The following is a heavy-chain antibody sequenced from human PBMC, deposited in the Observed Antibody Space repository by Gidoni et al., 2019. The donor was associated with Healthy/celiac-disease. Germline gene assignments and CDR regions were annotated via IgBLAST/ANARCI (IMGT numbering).Heavy chain of an antibody. CDR2: LSAYNVNT. J-gene: IGHJ4*02. Sequence: QVQLVQSGAEVKKPGASVKVTCKASGYTFTSYGISWVRQAPGQGLEWMGWLSAYNVNTNYAQKLHGRVTMTTDTSTSTAYMELRSLRSDDTAVYYCARDSGSMIVVVMPGDTKEGFDYWGQGTLVTVSS. V-gene: IGHV1-18*01. CDR3: ARDSGSMIVVVMPGDTKEGFDY. D-gene: IGHD3-22*01. CDR1: GYTFTSYG.